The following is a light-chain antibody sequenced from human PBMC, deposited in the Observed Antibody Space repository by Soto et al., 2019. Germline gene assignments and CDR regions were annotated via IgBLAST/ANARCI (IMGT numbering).Light chain of an antibody. CDR2: GAS. CDR3: QQYITYST. Sequence: DIQMTQSPSTLSASVGDTVTITCRASQSISTSLAWYQQKPGKAPNLLISGASTLEEGVPSRFRGSGSGTEFTLTITSLQTDDFATYYCQQYITYSTFGQGIRVEIE. V-gene: IGKV1-5*01. J-gene: IGKJ1*01. CDR1: QSISTS.